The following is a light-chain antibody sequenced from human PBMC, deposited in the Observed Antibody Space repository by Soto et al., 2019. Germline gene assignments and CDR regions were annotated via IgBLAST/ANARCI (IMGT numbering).Light chain of an antibody. V-gene: IGKV1-39*01. CDR3: QQSNSGPIT. CDR1: QNINNY. CDR2: GAS. Sequence: IQMTQSPSSLSASVGDRVTITCRASQNINNYLNWYQQRPGKAPQLLIYGASILQGGVPSRFNGSGSGTAFTLTISSLQTEDFATYYCQQSNSGPITFGQGTRLEIK. J-gene: IGKJ5*01.